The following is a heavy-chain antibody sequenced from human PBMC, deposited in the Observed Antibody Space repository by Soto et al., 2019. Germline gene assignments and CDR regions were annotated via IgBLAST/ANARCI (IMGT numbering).Heavy chain of an antibody. J-gene: IGHJ4*02. CDR2: INHGGST. CDR1: GGSLSGHY. D-gene: IGHD1-1*01. Sequence: SETLSLTCAVYGGSLSGHYWTWIRQPPGKGLEWMGEINHGGSTNYNSSLKSRVTISVDTSRNQFSLKLSSVTAADTAVYYCARGNDWNCDYWGQGTLVTVSS. CDR3: ARGNDWNCDY. V-gene: IGHV4-34*01.